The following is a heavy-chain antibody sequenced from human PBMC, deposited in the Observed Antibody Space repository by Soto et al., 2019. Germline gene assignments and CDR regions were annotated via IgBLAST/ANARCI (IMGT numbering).Heavy chain of an antibody. Sequence: ASVKVSCKASGYTFTSYGISWVRQAPGQGLEWMGWISAYNGNTNYAQKLQGRVTMTTDTSTSTAYMELRSLRSDDTAVYYCARLRPQNYYDSSGYRPDYYYYGMDVWRQGTTVTVSS. CDR2: ISAYNGNT. J-gene: IGHJ6*02. CDR3: ARLRPQNYYDSSGYRPDYYYYGMDV. V-gene: IGHV1-18*04. CDR1: GYTFTSYG. D-gene: IGHD3-22*01.